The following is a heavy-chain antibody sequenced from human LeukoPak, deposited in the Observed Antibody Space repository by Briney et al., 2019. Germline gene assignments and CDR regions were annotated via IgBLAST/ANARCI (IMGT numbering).Heavy chain of an antibody. CDR3: ARGGTKKSYYYDSSGFPDAFDI. J-gene: IGHJ3*02. V-gene: IGHV1-69*05. CDR1: GGTFSSYA. D-gene: IGHD3-22*01. CDR2: IIPIFGTA. Sequence: WASVKVSCKASGGTFSSYAISWVRQAPGQGLELMGRIIPIFGTANYAQKFQGRVTITTDESTSTAYMELSSLRSEDTAVYYCARGGTKKSYYYDSSGFPDAFDIWGQGTMVTVSS.